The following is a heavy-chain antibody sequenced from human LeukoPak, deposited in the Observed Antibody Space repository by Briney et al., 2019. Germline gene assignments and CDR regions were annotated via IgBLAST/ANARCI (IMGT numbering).Heavy chain of an antibody. CDR3: ARAVPTYYNDSSAPADAFDI. D-gene: IGHD3-22*01. CDR2: IYYSGST. CDR1: GGSISSHY. Sequence: SETLSLTCTVSGGSISSHYWSWIRQPPGKGLEWIGYIYYSGSTNYNPSLKSRVTISVDTSKNQFSLKLSSVTAADTAVYYCARAVPTYYNDSSAPADAFDIWGQGTMVTVSS. V-gene: IGHV4-59*11. J-gene: IGHJ3*02.